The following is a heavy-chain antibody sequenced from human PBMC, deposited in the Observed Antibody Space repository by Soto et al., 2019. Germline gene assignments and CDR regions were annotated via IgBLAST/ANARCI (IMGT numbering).Heavy chain of an antibody. CDR1: GGSISSGGYY. D-gene: IGHD5-18*01. J-gene: IGHJ3*02. Sequence: QVQLQESGPGLVKPSQTLSLTCTVSGGSISSGGYYWSWIRQHQGKGLEWIGYIYYSGSTHYNPSLKSRVTISVDTSKNQFSLKLSSVTAADKAVYYCATVDTAREHDAFDIWGQGTMVTVSS. CDR3: ATVDTAREHDAFDI. CDR2: IYYSGST. V-gene: IGHV4-31*03.